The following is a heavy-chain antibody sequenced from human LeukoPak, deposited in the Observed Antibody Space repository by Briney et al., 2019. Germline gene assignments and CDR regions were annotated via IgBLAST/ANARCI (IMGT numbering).Heavy chain of an antibody. V-gene: IGHV1-46*01. CDR3: ARARTGYGGNSDNFDY. J-gene: IGHJ4*02. CDR2: INPSGGST. D-gene: IGHD4-23*01. CDR1: GYTFTSYY. Sequence: EASVKVSCKASGYTFTSYYMHWVRQAPGQGLEWMGIINPSGGSTSYAQKFRGRDTMTRDTSTSTVYMELSSLRSEDTAVYYCARARTGYGGNSDNFDYWGQGTLVTVSS.